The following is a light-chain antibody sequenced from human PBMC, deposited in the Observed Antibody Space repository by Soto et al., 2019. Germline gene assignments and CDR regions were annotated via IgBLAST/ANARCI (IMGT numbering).Light chain of an antibody. CDR2: TAY. CDR1: QGVSTW. Sequence: DIQMTQSPSCIVSSVGRICTLTCRASQGVSTWVAWYQQKPGKAANLLIYTAYSLQSGVPSRFRGSGSGTDFTITINGLKTEDFATYYCQQAASLPITFGPGTRRDI. J-gene: IGKJ5*01. V-gene: IGKV1-12*01. CDR3: QQAASLPIT.